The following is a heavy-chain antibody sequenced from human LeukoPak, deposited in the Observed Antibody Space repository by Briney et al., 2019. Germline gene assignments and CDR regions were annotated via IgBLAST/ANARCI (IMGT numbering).Heavy chain of an antibody. CDR1: GFTFSSYA. D-gene: IGHD6-19*01. J-gene: IGHJ4*02. CDR3: ARGPYSSGWYGFDY. CDR2: ISYDGSNK. V-gene: IGHV3-30-3*01. Sequence: GGSLRLSCAASGFTFSSYAMHWVRQAPGKGLEWVAVISYDGSNKYCADSVKGRFTISRDNSKNTLYLQMNSLRAEDTAVYYCARGPYSSGWYGFDYWGQGTLVTVSS.